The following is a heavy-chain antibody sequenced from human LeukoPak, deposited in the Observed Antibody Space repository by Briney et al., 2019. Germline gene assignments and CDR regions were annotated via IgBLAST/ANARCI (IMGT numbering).Heavy chain of an antibody. D-gene: IGHD2-15*01. J-gene: IGHJ6*02. CDR1: GYTFSSYA. Sequence: GASVKVSCKGSGYTFSSYAMHWVRQAPGQRLEWMGWINAGNGDTKYSQKLQGRVTITRDTSATAAYMELSSLRSEDTAVYYCARGTGCTGGSCSYYGMDVWGQGTTVTVSS. CDR3: ARGTGCTGGSCSYYGMDV. CDR2: INAGNGDT. V-gene: IGHV1-3*01.